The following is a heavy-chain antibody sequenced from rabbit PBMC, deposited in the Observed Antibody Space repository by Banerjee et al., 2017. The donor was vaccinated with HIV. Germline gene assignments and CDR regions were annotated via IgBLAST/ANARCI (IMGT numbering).Heavy chain of an antibody. D-gene: IGHD8-1*01. CDR1: GFSFSNKYV. CDR2: INTSSGNT. CDR3: ARGSNYYAFNL. Sequence: QQQLEESGGGLVKPEGSLTLSCTASGFSFSNKYVMCWVRQAPGKGLEWIACINTSSGNTVYATWAKGRFTFSRTSSTTVTLQLNSLTAADTATYFCARGSNYYAFNLWGQGTLVTVS. J-gene: IGHJ4*01. V-gene: IGHV1S45*01.